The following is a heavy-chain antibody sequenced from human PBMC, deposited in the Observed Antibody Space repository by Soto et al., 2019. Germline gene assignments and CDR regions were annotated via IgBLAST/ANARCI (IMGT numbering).Heavy chain of an antibody. CDR2: VDPNGGGS. J-gene: IGHJ4*02. D-gene: IGHD4-17*01. CDR3: ATWADYGDFEGFDV. Sequence: ASVKVSCKTSGYSFTDYKLHWVRQAPGQGLEWMGWVDPNGGGSNSAQKFQGSVTMTWDTSITTAYLDLTRLTTNDTATYFCATWADYGDFEGFDVWGQGTLVTVSS. V-gene: IGHV1-2*04. CDR1: GYSFTDYK.